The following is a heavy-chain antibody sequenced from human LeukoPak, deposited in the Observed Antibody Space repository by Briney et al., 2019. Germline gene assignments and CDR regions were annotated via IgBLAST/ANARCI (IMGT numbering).Heavy chain of an antibody. V-gene: IGHV4-34*01. CDR1: GGSFSCYY. J-gene: IGHJ6*03. D-gene: IGHD6-6*01. CDR3: ARSRRLVSYYYYCYMDV. Sequence: PSETLSLTCAVYGGSFSCYYWSWIRQPPGNGLDRIGEINHSGSTNYNPSLKSRVTISVDTSKNQFSLKLSTVTAADTAVYYCARSRRLVSYYYYCYMDVWGKGTTVTVSS. CDR2: INHSGST.